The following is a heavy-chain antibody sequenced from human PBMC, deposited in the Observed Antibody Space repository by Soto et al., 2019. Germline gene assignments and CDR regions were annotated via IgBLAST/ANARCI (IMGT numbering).Heavy chain of an antibody. CDR1: GGSFSGYY. V-gene: IGHV4-34*01. CDR2: INHSGST. D-gene: IGHD3-22*01. Sequence: SETLSLTCAVYGGSFSGYYWSWIRQPPGKGLEWIGEINHSGSTNYNPSLKSRVTISVDTSKNQFSLKLSSVTAADTAVYYCARGLVPSNGYHVWGQLTLVTV. CDR3: ARGLVPSNGYHV. J-gene: IGHJ4*02.